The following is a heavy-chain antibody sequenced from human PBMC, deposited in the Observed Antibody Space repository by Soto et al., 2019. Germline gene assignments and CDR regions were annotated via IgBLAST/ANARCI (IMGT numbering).Heavy chain of an antibody. CDR3: ARGEDAFFYYGLDV. Sequence: PSEALSLPCTVSGSCVTSSYWSWIWLPPGKGLERLACIYDSGIRGYTPSTSDNPSLQSRVTMSVDTSTSQFSLKLASVTAADTAVYYCARGEDAFFYYGLDVWGQGITVTVSS. CDR2: IYDSGIRGYTPST. J-gene: IGHJ6*02. CDR1: GSCVTSSY. V-gene: IGHV4-59*02.